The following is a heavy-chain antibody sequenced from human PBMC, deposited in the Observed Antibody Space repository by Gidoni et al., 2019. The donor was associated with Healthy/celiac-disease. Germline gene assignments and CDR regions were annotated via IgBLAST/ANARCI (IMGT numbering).Heavy chain of an antibody. D-gene: IGHD1-26*01. CDR1: GLTFDDSA. J-gene: IGHJ4*02. Sequence: EVPLVVSGGGLVLPGRSLRLSCAAYGLTFDDSAMHWVRQAPGKGLEGVSGSSWDSGSIGYADSVKGRFTISRDNANNSMYLQMNSLRAEDTALYYCAKDIGRVAKYSGSYHHWGQGTLVTVSS. CDR2: SSWDSGSI. V-gene: IGHV3-9*01. CDR3: AKDIGRVAKYSGSYHH.